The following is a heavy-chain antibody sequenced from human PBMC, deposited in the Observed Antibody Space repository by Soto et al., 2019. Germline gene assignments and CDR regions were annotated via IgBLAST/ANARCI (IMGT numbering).Heavy chain of an antibody. Sequence: SETLSLTCAVYGGSFSGYYWSWIRQPPGKGLEWIGEINHSGSTNYNPSLKSRVTISVDTPKNQFSLKLSSVTAADTAVYYCARARITIFGVVIMPNWFDPWGQGTLVTVSS. CDR3: ARARITIFGVVIMPNWFDP. J-gene: IGHJ5*02. CDR1: GGSFSGYY. V-gene: IGHV4-34*01. D-gene: IGHD3-3*01. CDR2: INHSGST.